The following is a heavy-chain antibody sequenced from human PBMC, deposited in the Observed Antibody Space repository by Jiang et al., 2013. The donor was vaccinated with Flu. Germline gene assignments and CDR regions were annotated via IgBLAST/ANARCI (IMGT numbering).Heavy chain of an antibody. J-gene: IGHJ4*02. Sequence: SGPGLVKPSEALSLTCSVSGGSISSNYWSWIRQPPGKGLEWVGYIFYSGSTTYNPSLKSRVTISIDTPRTQFSLKLSSVTAADTAVYYCARVGYYGSGSYRFDHWGQGTPVTVSS. CDR3: ARVGYYGSGSYRFDH. V-gene: IGHV4-59*01. CDR1: GGSISSNY. D-gene: IGHD3-10*01. CDR2: IFYSGST.